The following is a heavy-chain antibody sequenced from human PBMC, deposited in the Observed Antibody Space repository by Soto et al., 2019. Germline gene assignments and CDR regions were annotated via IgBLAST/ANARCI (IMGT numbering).Heavy chain of an antibody. CDR2: ISGSGGST. V-gene: IGHV3-23*01. D-gene: IGHD3-10*01. CDR3: AKEVLLWFGESPFDY. J-gene: IGHJ4*02. Sequence: EVQLLESGGGLVQPGGSLRLSCAASGCTLSSYAMSWVRQAPGKGLEWVSAISGSGGSTYYADSVKGRFTISRDNSKNTLYLQMNSLRAEDTAVYYCAKEVLLWFGESPFDYWGQGTLVTVSS. CDR1: GCTLSSYA.